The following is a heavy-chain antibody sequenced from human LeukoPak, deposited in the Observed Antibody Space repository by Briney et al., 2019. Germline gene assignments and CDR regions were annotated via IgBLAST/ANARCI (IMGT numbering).Heavy chain of an antibody. V-gene: IGHV3-66*04. J-gene: IGHJ6*02. D-gene: IGHD6-13*01. CDR3: ARRAAAGARYYYYYYGMDV. Sequence: GGSLRLSCAASGFTVSSNFMSWVRQAPGKGLEWVSLTYSGGSTYYADSVNGRFTISRDNSKNMLYLQMNSLRAEDTAVYYCARRAAAGARYYYYYYGMDVWGQGTTVTVSS. CDR2: TYSGGST. CDR1: GFTVSSNF.